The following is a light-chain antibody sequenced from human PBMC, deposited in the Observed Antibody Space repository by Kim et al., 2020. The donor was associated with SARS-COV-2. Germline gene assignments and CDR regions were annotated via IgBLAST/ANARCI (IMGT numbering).Light chain of an antibody. CDR3: QAWDSSTWV. CDR1: KLGDKY. V-gene: IGLV3-1*01. Sequence: VCPGQTATITCSGDKLGDKYASWYQQKPGQSPLLVIYQDNKRPSGIPERFSGSNSANTATLTISGTQATDEADYYCQAWDSSTWVFGGGTQLTVL. J-gene: IGLJ3*02. CDR2: QDN.